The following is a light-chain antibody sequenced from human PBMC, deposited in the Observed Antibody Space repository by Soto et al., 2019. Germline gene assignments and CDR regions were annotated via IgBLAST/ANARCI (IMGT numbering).Light chain of an antibody. Sequence: IQLTQSPSSLSASVGDRVTITCRVSQGISSYLAWYQQKPGKAPKLLLYAASTLQSGVPSRFSGSGSGTDFTLTISSLQPEDFATYYCQQLNSYPITFGQGTRLEIK. CDR3: QQLNSYPIT. J-gene: IGKJ5*01. CDR2: AAS. CDR1: QGISSY. V-gene: IGKV1-9*01.